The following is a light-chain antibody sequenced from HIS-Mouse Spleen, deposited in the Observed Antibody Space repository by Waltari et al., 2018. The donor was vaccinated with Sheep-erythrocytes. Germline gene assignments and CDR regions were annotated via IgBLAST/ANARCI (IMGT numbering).Light chain of an antibody. V-gene: IGLV2-23*01. CDR2: EGS. J-gene: IGLJ3*02. CDR1: SSDVGSYNL. CDR3: CSYAGSSTPWV. Sequence: GQSITISCTGTSSDVGSYNLVSSYQQHPGKAPKLMIYEGSKRPSGVSNRFSGSKSGNTASLTISGLQAEDEADYYCCSYAGSSTPWVFGGGTKLTVL.